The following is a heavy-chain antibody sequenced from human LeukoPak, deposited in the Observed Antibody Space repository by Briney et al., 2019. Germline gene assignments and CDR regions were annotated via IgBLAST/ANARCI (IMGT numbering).Heavy chain of an antibody. CDR3: ARDRRIAAVGTYWFDP. Sequence: GGSLRLSCTASGFTFGDYAMSWFRQAPGKGLEWVSYISSSSSTIYYADSVKGRFTISRDNAKNSLYLQMNSLRAEDTAVYYCARDRRIAAVGTYWFDPWGQGTLSPSPQ. J-gene: IGHJ5*02. V-gene: IGHV3-48*01. D-gene: IGHD6-13*01. CDR2: ISSSSSTI. CDR1: GFTFGDYA.